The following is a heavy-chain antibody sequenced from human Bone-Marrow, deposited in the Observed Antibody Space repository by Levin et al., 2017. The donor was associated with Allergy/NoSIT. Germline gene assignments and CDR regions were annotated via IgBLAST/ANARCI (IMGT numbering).Heavy chain of an antibody. V-gene: IGHV4-4*02. CDR3: ARADTLTGVTFDY. D-gene: IGHD2-21*02. CDR1: GGSISSSNW. CDR2: IYHSGST. Sequence: SETLSLTCAVSGGSISSSNWWSWVRQPPGKGLEWFGEIYHSGSTTYNPPLKSRLTISVDKSKNQFSLKLSSVTAAGTAVYYCARADTLTGVTFDYWGQGTLVAVAA. J-gene: IGHJ4*02.